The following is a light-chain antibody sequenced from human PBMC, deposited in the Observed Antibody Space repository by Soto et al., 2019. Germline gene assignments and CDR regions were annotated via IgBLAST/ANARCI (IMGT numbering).Light chain of an antibody. J-gene: IGLJ1*01. CDR1: SSDVGGYNY. V-gene: IGLV2-14*01. CDR2: EVS. Sequence: QSVLTQPASVSGSPGQSITISCTGTSSDVGGYNYVSWYQQHPGKAPKLMIYEVSNRPSGVSNRFSGSKSGNTASLTISGLQAEDEADYYCSSYTSSSTLVGTGTKVTVL. CDR3: SSYTSSSTL.